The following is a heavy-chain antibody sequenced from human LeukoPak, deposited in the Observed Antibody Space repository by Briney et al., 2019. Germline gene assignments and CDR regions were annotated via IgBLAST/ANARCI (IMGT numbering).Heavy chain of an antibody. J-gene: IGHJ2*01. CDR3: ARDGLAAATLHWCFDL. CDR2: ISSSSSYI. Sequence: GGSLRLSCAASGFTFSSYSMNWVRQAPGKGLEWVSSISSSSSYIYYADSVEGRFTISRDNARNSLYLQMNSLRAEDTAVYYCARDGLAAATLHWCFDLWGRGTLVTVSS. CDR1: GFTFSSYS. V-gene: IGHV3-21*01. D-gene: IGHD2-15*01.